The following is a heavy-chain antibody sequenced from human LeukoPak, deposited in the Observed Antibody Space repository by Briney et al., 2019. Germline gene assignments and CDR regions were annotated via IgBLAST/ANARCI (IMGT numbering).Heavy chain of an antibody. V-gene: IGHV3-23*01. D-gene: IGHD3-22*01. Sequence: GGSLRLSCAASGFTFSSYAMSWVRQAPGKGLEWVSAISGSGGSPYYADSVKGRFTISRDNSKNTLYLQMNSLRAEDTAVYYCAKDYLVRGIVVVITYFDYWGQGTLVTVSS. CDR1: GFTFSSYA. CDR2: ISGSGGSP. J-gene: IGHJ4*02. CDR3: AKDYLVRGIVVVITYFDY.